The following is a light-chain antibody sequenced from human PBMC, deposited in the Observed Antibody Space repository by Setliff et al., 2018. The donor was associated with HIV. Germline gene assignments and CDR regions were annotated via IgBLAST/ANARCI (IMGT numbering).Light chain of an antibody. J-gene: IGLJ1*01. Sequence: QSVLSQPASVSGSPGQSITISCTGTSSDVGGYNYVSWYQQHPGKAPKLILYEVRNRPSGVSNRLSGSKSGNTASLTISGLQAEDEADYYCSSYAITNTLPFGTGTKVTVL. CDR2: EVR. V-gene: IGLV2-14*01. CDR1: SSDVGGYNY. CDR3: SSYAITNTLP.